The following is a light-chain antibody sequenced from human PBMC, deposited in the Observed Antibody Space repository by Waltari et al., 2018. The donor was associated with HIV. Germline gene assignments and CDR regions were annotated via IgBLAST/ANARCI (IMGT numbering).Light chain of an antibody. Sequence: EIVMTQSPATLSVSSGDRATLSCRASQSVSSNLAWYQQKPGQAPRLLIYGASARATGIPARFSGSGSGKEFTLNSSRLERKGFAVYYCQQNVTSPITFGQGTRLDIK. CDR1: QSVSSN. J-gene: IGKJ5*01. CDR2: GAS. CDR3: QQNVTSPIT. V-gene: IGKV3-15*01.